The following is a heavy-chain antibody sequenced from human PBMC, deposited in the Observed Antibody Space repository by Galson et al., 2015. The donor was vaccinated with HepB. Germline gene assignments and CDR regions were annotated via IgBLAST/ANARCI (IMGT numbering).Heavy chain of an antibody. V-gene: IGHV1-3*01. D-gene: IGHD3-22*01. CDR1: GYSFMRYH. J-gene: IGHJ4*02. CDR2: IDGGNGDT. CDR3: ARVGFVYDSGAFRGRGH. Sequence: SVKVSCKASGYSFMRYHMHWVRQAPGQGPEWMGWIDGGNGDTKYSQKFQGRLTISRDISASTAYMDLSSLRSEDTAVYYCARVGFVYDSGAFRGRGHWGQGTLVTVSS.